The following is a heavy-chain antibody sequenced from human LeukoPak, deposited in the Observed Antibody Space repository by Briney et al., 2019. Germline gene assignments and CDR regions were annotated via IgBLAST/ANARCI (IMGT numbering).Heavy chain of an antibody. J-gene: IGHJ4*02. V-gene: IGHV3-23*01. CDR1: GFTFSSSA. Sequence: GGSLRLSCAASGFTFSSSAMSWVRQVPGKGLEWVSGISASGGSTSYADSVRGRFTISRDNSKNTLYVQMNSLRDGDTAVYYCAKGQRWESPHYLDSWGQGTLVTVSS. CDR2: ISASGGST. D-gene: IGHD1-26*01. CDR3: AKGQRWESPHYLDS.